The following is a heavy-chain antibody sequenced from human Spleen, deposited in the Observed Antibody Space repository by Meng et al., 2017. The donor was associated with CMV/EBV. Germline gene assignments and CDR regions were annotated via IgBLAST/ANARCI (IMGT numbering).Heavy chain of an antibody. Sequence: GGSLRLSCAASGFTFSTYSMNWVRQAPGKGLECVSSIDGRGHRTYYVDSVKGRFTISRDNSKNMLYLQMSSLRAEDTAVYHCAKVDKYYATDVWGQGTSVTVSS. CDR3: AKVDKYYATDV. J-gene: IGHJ6*02. CDR1: GFTFSTYS. D-gene: IGHD3-9*01. V-gene: IGHV3-23*01. CDR2: IDGRGHRT.